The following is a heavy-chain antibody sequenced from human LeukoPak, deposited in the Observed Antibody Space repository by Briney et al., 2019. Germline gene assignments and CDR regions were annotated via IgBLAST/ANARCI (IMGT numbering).Heavy chain of an antibody. CDR1: GFTFSNYE. CDR2: ISTSGSNI. CDR3: ARGVYDSSGYYQY. J-gene: IGHJ4*02. Sequence: WGSLRLSCAASGFTFSNYEMNWVRQAPGKGLEWVSYISTSGSNIYYADSVKGRFTISRDNGKSSLYLQMNSLRAEDTAVYYCARGVYDSSGYYQYWGQGTLVTVSS. V-gene: IGHV3-48*03. D-gene: IGHD3-22*01.